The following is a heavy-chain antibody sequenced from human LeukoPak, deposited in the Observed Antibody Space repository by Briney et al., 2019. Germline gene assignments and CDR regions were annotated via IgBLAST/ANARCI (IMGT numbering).Heavy chain of an antibody. CDR3: ARATYYYDSSGYWVFDY. V-gene: IGHV3-48*03. D-gene: IGHD3-22*01. CDR2: ISSSGSTI. Sequence: GGSLRLSCAASGLTFSRFWMNWVRQAPGKGLEWVSYISSSGSTIYYADSVKGRFTISRDNAKNSLYLQMNSLRAEDTAVYYCARATYYYDSSGYWVFDYWGQGTLVTVSS. CDR1: GLTFSRFW. J-gene: IGHJ4*02.